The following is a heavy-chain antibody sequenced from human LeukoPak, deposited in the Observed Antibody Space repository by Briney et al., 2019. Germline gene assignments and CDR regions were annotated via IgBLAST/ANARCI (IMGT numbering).Heavy chain of an antibody. CDR1: GRSISSCY. Sequence: SETQSLTCTVCGRSISSCYWSWLRQPPGKGLEWLGYIYYSGSTNYSPSLKSRVTISVDTSKNQFSLKLSSVTAADTAVYYCARGRGSYPDTNDKWGEGTLVTVSS. CDR3: ARGRGSYPDTNDK. CDR2: IYYSGST. V-gene: IGHV4-59*08. D-gene: IGHD3-16*01. J-gene: IGHJ4*02.